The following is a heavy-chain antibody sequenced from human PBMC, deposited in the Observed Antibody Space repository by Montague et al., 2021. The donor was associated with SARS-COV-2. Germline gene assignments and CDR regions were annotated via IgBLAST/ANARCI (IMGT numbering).Heavy chain of an antibody. Sequence: SETLSLTCLVSGGSITRSYYWGWIRQSPGKGLEWIGSIYYSGSTYYNPSLKSRVTISVDTSTNQFSLKLNSVTAADSAVYYCARYSGYDLSTDYWGPGSLVTVSS. CDR2: IYYSGST. J-gene: IGHJ4*02. D-gene: IGHD5-12*01. CDR1: GGSITRSYY. V-gene: IGHV4-39*01. CDR3: ARYSGYDLSTDY.